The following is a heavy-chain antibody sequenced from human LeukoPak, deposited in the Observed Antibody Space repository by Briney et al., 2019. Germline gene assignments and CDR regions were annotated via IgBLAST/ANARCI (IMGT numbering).Heavy chain of an antibody. D-gene: IGHD3-22*01. CDR3: AKASNHYDSSAFDY. CDR1: GFTFSSSG. V-gene: IGHV3-33*06. Sequence: GRSLRLSCAASGFTFSSSGMHWVRQAPDKGLEWVALIWYDGSNKYYADSVKGRFTISRDNSKNTLYLQMNSLRAEDTAVYYCAKASNHYDSSAFDYWGQGTLVTVSS. J-gene: IGHJ4*02. CDR2: IWYDGSNK.